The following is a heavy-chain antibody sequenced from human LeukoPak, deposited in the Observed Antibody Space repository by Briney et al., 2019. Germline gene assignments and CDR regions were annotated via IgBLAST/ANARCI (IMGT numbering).Heavy chain of an antibody. V-gene: IGHV3-66*02. CDR1: GITVSSNY. J-gene: IGHJ3*02. Sequence: GGSLRLSCAASGITVSSNYMSWVRQAPGKGLEWVAVIYSGGNTYYADYVKGRFTISRDNSKNTLYLQMDSLRAEDTAVYYCARDRSRDCSSSSCYFDAFDIWGQGTMVTVSS. CDR3: ARDRSRDCSSSSCYFDAFDI. CDR2: IYSGGNT. D-gene: IGHD2-15*01.